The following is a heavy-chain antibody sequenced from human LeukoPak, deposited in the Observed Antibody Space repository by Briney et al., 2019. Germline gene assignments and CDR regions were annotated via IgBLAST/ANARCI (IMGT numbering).Heavy chain of an antibody. CDR1: GFTFSSYG. D-gene: IGHD3-22*01. J-gene: IGHJ4*02. Sequence: GGSLRLSCAASGFTFSSYGMRWVRQAPGKGLEWVAVIWYDGSNKYYADSVKGRFTISRDNSKNTLYLQMNSLRAEDTAVYYCARDGGSYDSSGYHDYWGQGTLVTVSS. CDR2: IWYDGSNK. CDR3: ARDGGSYDSSGYHDY. V-gene: IGHV3-33*01.